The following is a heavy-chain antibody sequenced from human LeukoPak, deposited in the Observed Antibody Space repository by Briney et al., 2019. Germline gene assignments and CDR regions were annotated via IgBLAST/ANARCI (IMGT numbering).Heavy chain of an antibody. V-gene: IGHV4-34*01. CDR3: ARFSRITWGDWGDAFDI. J-gene: IGHJ3*02. CDR1: GVSFSDYF. D-gene: IGHD2-21*02. Sequence: PSETLSLTCSVYGVSFSDYFWSWVRQSPGKGLEWIWEIDDGGNTNYNPSLISRVIVSMEKSKKQFSLVMRSVTAADRAVYYCARFSRITWGDWGDAFDIWGQGTTVIVSS. CDR2: IDDGGNT.